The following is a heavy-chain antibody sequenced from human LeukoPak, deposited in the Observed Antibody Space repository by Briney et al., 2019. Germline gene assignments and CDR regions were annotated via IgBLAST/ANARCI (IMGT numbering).Heavy chain of an antibody. D-gene: IGHD5-12*01. CDR3: ARGLRSDFDY. J-gene: IGHJ4*02. Sequence: KDGGSLQISCQGSGYNFTSYWIGWVRQLPGKGLEWMGIIYPGDSDTISSPSFQGQVTISADKSISTAYLQWSSLKASDTAMYYCARGLRSDFDYWGQGTLVTVSS. V-gene: IGHV5-51*01. CDR1: GYNFTSYW. CDR2: IYPGDSDT.